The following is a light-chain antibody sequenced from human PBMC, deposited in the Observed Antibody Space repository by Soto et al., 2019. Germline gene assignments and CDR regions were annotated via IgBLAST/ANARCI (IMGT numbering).Light chain of an antibody. CDR3: QQYNNWPWT. V-gene: IGKV3-15*01. Sequence: ELIMTQSPATLSVSPGGMAAHSVRASQSISDTLAWYQQKPGQAPRLLIYSASRRATGFPARFSGSGSGTDFTLTISSLQSEDFAVYYCQQYNNWPWTFGQGTKVDIK. CDR2: SAS. CDR1: QSISDT. J-gene: IGKJ1*01.